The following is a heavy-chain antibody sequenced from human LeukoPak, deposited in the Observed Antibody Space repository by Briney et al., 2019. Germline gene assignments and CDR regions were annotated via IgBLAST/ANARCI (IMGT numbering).Heavy chain of an antibody. CDR1: GFTFSSYA. CDR2: ISYDGSNK. CDR3: ARDPGYSYGLPSY. D-gene: IGHD5-18*01. J-gene: IGHJ4*02. Sequence: GGSLRLSCAASGFTFSSYAMHWVRQAPGKGLEGVAVISYDGSNKYYADSVKGRFTISRDNSKNTLYLQMNSLRAEDTAVYYCARDPGYSYGLPSYWGQGTLVTVSS. V-gene: IGHV3-30-3*01.